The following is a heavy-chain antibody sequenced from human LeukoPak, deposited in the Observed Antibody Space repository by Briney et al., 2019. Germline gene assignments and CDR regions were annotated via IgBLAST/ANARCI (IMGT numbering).Heavy chain of an antibody. CDR2: IFYSGGS. CDR1: GGSISSYY. J-gene: IGHJ3*02. V-gene: IGHV4-59*08. CDR3: ARLGSTFDI. Sequence: PSETLSLTCTVSGGSISSYYWTWIRQPPGQGLEWIGYIFYSGGSNYNPSLKSRVTISVDTSKNHFSVKLSSVTAADTAVYYCARLGSTFDIWGQGTMVTVSS. D-gene: IGHD2-2*01.